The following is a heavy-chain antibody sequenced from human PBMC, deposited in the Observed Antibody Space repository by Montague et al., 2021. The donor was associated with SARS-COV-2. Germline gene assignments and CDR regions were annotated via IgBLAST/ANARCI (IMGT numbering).Heavy chain of an antibody. CDR2: IRSKANSYAT. CDR1: GFTFSGSA. J-gene: IGHJ5*02. D-gene: IGHD6-19*01. V-gene: IGHV3-73*01. Sequence: SLRLSCAASGFTFSGSAMHWVRQASGKGLEWVGRIRSKANSYATAYAASVKGRFTISRDDSKNTAYLQMNSLKTEDTAVYYCTRLAEIRGCLDPWGQGTLVTVSS. CDR3: TRLAEIRGCLDP.